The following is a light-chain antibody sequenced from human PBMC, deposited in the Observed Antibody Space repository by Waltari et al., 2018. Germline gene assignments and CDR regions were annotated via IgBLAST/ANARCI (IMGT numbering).Light chain of an antibody. Sequence: DIVMTQSPESLPVSLGERATINCKSSESVLYSRNNKDHLAWYQQKPGQRPKLLIYWASTRESGVPDRFSGSGSETEFTLTINSLQAEDVAVYYCQQYYNTPLTFGGGTKVEIK. CDR3: QQYYNTPLT. CDR1: ESVLYSRNNKDH. J-gene: IGKJ4*01. V-gene: IGKV4-1*01. CDR2: WAS.